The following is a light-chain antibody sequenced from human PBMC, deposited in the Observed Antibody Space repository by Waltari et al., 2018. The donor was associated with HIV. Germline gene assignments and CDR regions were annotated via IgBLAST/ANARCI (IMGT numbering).Light chain of an antibody. Sequence: DIQMTQSPSSLSASVGDRVTITCRASQSINSHLNWYQQKPGKAPKLLIYAASNLQSGVPSRFSGSGSGTDFTLTISSLQPEDFATYYCQQSYSIFHTFGQGTKLEIK. J-gene: IGKJ2*01. CDR3: QQSYSIFHT. V-gene: IGKV1-39*01. CDR1: QSINSH. CDR2: AAS.